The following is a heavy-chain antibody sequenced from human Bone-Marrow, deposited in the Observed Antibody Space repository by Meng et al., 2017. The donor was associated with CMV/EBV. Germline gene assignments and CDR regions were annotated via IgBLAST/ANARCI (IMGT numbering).Heavy chain of an antibody. CDR1: GFTFSTYS. CDR3: ARDGAGMGREAFDS. V-gene: IGHV3-21*01. J-gene: IGHJ4*02. D-gene: IGHD3-10*01. CDR2: ISRSSSNI. Sequence: GGSLRLSCAASGFTFSTYSMNWVRQAPGKGLEWVSSISRSSSNIYYADSVKGRFTISRDNAKNSLYLQMNSLRAEDTAVYYCARDGAGMGREAFDSWGQGTLVTVSS.